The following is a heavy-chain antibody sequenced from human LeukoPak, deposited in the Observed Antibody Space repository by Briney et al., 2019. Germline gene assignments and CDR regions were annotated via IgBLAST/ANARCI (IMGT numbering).Heavy chain of an antibody. D-gene: IGHD6-6*01. CDR1: GGTFSSYA. V-gene: IGHV1-69*13. J-gene: IGHJ4*02. CDR2: IIPIFGTA. Sequence: SVKVSCKASGGTFSSYAISWVRQAPGQGLEWMGGIIPIFGTANYAQKFQGRVTITADESTSTAYMELSSLRSDDTAVYYCARAYAGSSPLPYYFDYWGQGTLVTVSS. CDR3: ARAYAGSSPLPYYFDY.